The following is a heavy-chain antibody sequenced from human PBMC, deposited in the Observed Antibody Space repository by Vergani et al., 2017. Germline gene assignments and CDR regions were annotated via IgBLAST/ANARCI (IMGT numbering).Heavy chain of an antibody. CDR3: ARDPRRIAVAGTTGY. CDR1: GFTFSSYA. Sequence: EVQLLESGGGLVQPGGSLRLSCAASGFTFSSYAMSWVRQAPGKGLEWVSAISGSGGSTYYADSVKGRFTISRDTSKNTLYLQMNSLRAEDTAVYYCARDPRRIAVAGTTGYWGQGTLVTVSS. CDR2: ISGSGGST. J-gene: IGHJ4*02. D-gene: IGHD6-19*01. V-gene: IGHV3-23*01.